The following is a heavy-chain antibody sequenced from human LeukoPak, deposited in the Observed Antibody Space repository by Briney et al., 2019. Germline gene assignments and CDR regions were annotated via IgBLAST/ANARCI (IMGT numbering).Heavy chain of an antibody. CDR3: GRDYYDSSGDGAFDI. Sequence: ASVKVSCKASGYTFTGYYMHWVRQAPGQGLEWMGWINPSSGGTNYAQKFQDRVTMTRDTSISTVYMELSRLRSDDTAVYYCGRDYYDSSGDGAFDIWGQGTMVTVSS. CDR2: INPSSGGT. J-gene: IGHJ3*02. CDR1: GYTFTGYY. D-gene: IGHD3-22*01. V-gene: IGHV1-2*02.